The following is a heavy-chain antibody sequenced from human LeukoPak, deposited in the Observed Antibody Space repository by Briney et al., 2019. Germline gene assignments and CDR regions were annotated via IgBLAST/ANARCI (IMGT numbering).Heavy chain of an antibody. J-gene: IGHJ4*02. V-gene: IGHV3-21*01. CDR2: ISSSSSYI. CDR3: ARVVGRFLEWLPTYYFDY. CDR1: GFTFSSYS. D-gene: IGHD3-3*01. Sequence: GGSLRLSCAASGFTFSSYSMNWVRQAPGKGLEWVSSISSSSSYIYYADSVKGRFTISRDNAKNSLYLQMNSLRAEDTAVYYCARVVGRFLEWLPTYYFDYWGQGTLVTVSS.